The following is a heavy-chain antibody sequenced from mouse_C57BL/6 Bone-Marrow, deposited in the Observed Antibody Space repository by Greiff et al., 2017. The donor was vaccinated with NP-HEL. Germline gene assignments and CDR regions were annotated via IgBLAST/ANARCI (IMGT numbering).Heavy chain of an antibody. CDR1: GFSFTSYS. V-gene: IGHV2-9-1*01. D-gene: IGHD1-1*01. CDR3: ARGPLYHWYFAV. J-gene: IGHJ1*03. Sequence: VQLKESGPGLVAPSQSLSLTCTASGFSFTSYSISWVRQPPGKGLEWLGVIWPGGGTNYNSALKSRLSISKDNSKSKVFLKMNSLQTDDTARYYCARGPLYHWYFAVWGTGTTVTVSS. CDR2: IWPGGGT.